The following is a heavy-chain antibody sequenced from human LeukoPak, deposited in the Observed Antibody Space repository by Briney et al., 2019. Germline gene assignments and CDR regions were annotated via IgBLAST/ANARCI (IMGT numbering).Heavy chain of an antibody. V-gene: IGHV4-59*08. CDR2: INYSGRS. Sequence: KPSETLSLTCIVSGNSITSDFWSWIRQSPGKGLEWIGYINYSGRSEYDPSLKSRVTISVDRSRKRVSLKMRSVTAADTAVYYCARLDCLSDECYNYWAVGALVTVSS. CDR1: GNSITSDF. J-gene: IGHJ4*02. D-gene: IGHD2-21*01. CDR3: ARLDCLSDECYNY.